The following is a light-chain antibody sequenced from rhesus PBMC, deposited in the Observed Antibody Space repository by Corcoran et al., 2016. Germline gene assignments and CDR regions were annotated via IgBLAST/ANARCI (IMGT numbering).Light chain of an antibody. V-gene: IGKV3-10*01. CDR2: GAS. J-gene: IGKJ1*01. CDR3: YQHSSGWT. Sequence: QVILTQSPTTLSLSPGERATLSCRASQSVSSYLACYQQKPGKAPRLLIYGASSRATGIQDRSSGSVSGTDFTLTRSSLEPEDGGVYHCYQHSSGWTFGQGTKVEIK. CDR1: QSVSSY.